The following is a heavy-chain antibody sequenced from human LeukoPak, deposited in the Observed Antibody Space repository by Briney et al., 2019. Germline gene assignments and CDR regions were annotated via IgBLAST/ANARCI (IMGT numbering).Heavy chain of an antibody. D-gene: IGHD3-9*01. V-gene: IGHV1-46*01. Sequence: GASVKVSCKASGYTFIGYYLHWVRQAPGQGLEWMGIINPSGGSTSYAQKFQGRVTMTRDTSTSTVYMELSSLRSEDTAVYYCARDYYDILTGKSDAFDIWGQGTMVTVSS. CDR3: ARDYYDILTGKSDAFDI. CDR2: INPSGGST. CDR1: GYTFIGYY. J-gene: IGHJ3*02.